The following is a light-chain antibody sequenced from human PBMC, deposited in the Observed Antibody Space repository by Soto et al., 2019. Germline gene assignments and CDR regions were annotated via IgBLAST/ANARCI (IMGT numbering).Light chain of an antibody. CDR2: SHN. Sequence: QSVLTQPPSASGTPGQRVTIACSGSSSNIGSNTIKWYQQLPGTAPKLLINSHNRRPSGVPVPDRFSGSKSGTSASLAITGLQAEDEGDYYCQSYDSTLDARYVFGTGTKLTVL. V-gene: IGLV1-44*01. CDR1: SSNIGSNT. J-gene: IGLJ1*01. CDR3: QSYDSTLDARYV.